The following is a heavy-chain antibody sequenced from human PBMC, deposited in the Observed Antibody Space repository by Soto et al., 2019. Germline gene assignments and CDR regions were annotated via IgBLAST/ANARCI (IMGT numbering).Heavy chain of an antibody. CDR3: ARGFGGKRDY. J-gene: IGHJ4*02. CDR2: IIPIFGTA. D-gene: IGHD3-10*01. V-gene: IGHV1-69*12. Sequence: QVQLVQSGAEVKKPGSSVKVSCKASGGTFSSYAISWVRQAPGQGLEWMGGIIPIFGTANYAQKFQGRVTITAESTSTAYMGRSSLRSEDTAVYYCARGFGGKRDYWGQGTLVTVSS. CDR1: GGTFSSYA.